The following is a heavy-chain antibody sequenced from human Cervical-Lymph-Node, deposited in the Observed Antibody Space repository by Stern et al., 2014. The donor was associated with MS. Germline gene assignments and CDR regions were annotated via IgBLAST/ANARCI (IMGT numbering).Heavy chain of an antibody. V-gene: IGHV3-30*18. CDR2: ISYDGSNK. Sequence: DQLVESGGGVVQPGRSLRLSCAASGFTFSSYGMHWVRQAPGKGLEWVAVISYDGSNKYYADSVKGRFTISRDNSKNTLYLQMNSLRAEDTAVYYCAKRFGYSSSWYRGGYYYYGMDVWGQGTTVTVSS. D-gene: IGHD6-13*01. CDR1: GFTFSSYG. J-gene: IGHJ6*02. CDR3: AKRFGYSSSWYRGGYYYYGMDV.